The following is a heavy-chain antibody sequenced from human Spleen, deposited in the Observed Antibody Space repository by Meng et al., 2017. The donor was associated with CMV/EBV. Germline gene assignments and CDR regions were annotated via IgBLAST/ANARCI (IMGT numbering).Heavy chain of an antibody. V-gene: IGHV3-73*01. CDR2: IRTQPNTYTA. CDR3: TRLWSSGGFDP. Sequence: AASGSILSGAASHCGRQASGKGLEGVGRIRTQPNTYTADYSASVKGRFTISRDDSKKTAYLHMNSLKTEDTAVYYCTRLWSSGGFDPWGQGTLVTVSS. CDR1: GSILSGAA. J-gene: IGHJ5*02. D-gene: IGHD3-10*01.